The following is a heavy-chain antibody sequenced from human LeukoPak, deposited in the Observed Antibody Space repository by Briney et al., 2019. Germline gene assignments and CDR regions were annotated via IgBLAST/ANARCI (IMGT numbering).Heavy chain of an antibody. CDR3: VRQWLVPDY. CDR2: ISSSGSTI. V-gene: IGHV3-11*01. D-gene: IGHD6-19*01. J-gene: IGHJ4*02. Sequence: GGYLRLSCAASGFTFSDYYMSWIRQAPGKGLEWVSYISSSGSTIYYADSVKGRFTISRDNAKNSLYLQMNGLRADDTAVYYCVRQWLVPDYWGQGTLVTVSS. CDR1: GFTFSDYY.